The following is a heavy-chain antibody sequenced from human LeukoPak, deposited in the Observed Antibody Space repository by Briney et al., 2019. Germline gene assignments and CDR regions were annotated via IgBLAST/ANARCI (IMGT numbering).Heavy chain of an antibody. J-gene: IGHJ2*01. Sequence: SETLSLTCTVSGGSISSYYWSWIRQPPGKGLEWIGYIYYSGSTNYNPSLKSRVTISVEMSKNQFSLKLSSVTAADTAVYYCARIYYYDSSGYSTIYWYFVLSGSSTLVTVSS. CDR2: IYYSGST. V-gene: IGHV4-59*08. CDR3: ARIYYYDSSGYSTIYWYFVL. CDR1: GGSISSYY. D-gene: IGHD3-22*01.